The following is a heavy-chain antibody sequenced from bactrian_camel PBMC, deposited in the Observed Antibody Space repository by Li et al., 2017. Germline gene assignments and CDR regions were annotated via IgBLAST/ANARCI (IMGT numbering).Heavy chain of an antibody. V-gene: IGHV3S53*01. CDR1: GRTYSTYC. CDR3: AADWQYGAGCISSAFRN. CDR2: IGSDGDP. Sequence: VQLVESGGGSVQAGGSLRLSCVASGRTYSTYCMGWFRQSPGQVREGVAAIGSDGDPTYADSVKARFTISRDNAKDTVYLEINTLAPEDTAMYYCAADWQYGAGCISSAFRNWGQGTQVTVS. J-gene: IGHJ4*01. D-gene: IGHD1*01.